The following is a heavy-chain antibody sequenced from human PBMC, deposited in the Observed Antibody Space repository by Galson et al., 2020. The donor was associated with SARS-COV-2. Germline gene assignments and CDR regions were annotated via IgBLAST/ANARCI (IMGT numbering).Heavy chain of an antibody. CDR1: GGSFSGFY. CDR2: INHSGST. D-gene: IGHD3-3*01. V-gene: IGHV4-34*01. CDR3: ARARVITIFGVIITRDAVDS. J-gene: IGHJ3*02. Sequence: SETLSLTCAVYGGSFSGFYWSWIRQPPGKGLEWIGEINHSGSTNYNPSLKSRVTISVDTSKKQFSLKLSSVTAADTAVYYCARARVITIFGVIITRDAVDSWGQGAMVTVSS.